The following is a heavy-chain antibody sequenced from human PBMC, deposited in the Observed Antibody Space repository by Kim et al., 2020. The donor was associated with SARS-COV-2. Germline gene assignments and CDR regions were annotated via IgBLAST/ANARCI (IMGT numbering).Heavy chain of an antibody. Sequence: GGSLRLSCAASGFTFSNAWMSWVRQAPGKGLEWVGRIKSKTDGGTTDYAAPVKGRFTISRDDSKNTLYLQMNSLKTEDTAVYYCTTSSISSSWYVSYLWVGYYYYGMDVWGQGTTVTVSS. V-gene: IGHV3-15*01. CDR1: GFTFSNAW. D-gene: IGHD6-13*01. J-gene: IGHJ6*02. CDR2: IKSKTDGGTT. CDR3: TTSSISSSWYVSYLWVGYYYYGMDV.